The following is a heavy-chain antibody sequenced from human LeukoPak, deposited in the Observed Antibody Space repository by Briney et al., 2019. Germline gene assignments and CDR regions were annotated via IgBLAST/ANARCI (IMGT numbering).Heavy chain of an antibody. CDR1: GGSFSGYY. V-gene: IGHV4-34*01. J-gene: IGHJ4*02. Sequence: SETLSLTCAVYGGSFSGYYWSWIRQPPGKGLEWIGEINHSGSTNYNPSLKSRVTISVDTSKNQFSLKLSSVTAADTAVYYCAISSVVTAPALIDYWGQGTLVTVSS. CDR2: INHSGST. D-gene: IGHD2-21*02. CDR3: AISSVVTAPALIDY.